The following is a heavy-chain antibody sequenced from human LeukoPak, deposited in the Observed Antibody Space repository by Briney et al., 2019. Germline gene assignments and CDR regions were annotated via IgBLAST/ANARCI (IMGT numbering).Heavy chain of an antibody. D-gene: IGHD6-19*01. CDR1: GFIFSNHG. CDR2: IASDGGAK. J-gene: IGHJ4*02. V-gene: IGHV3-30*03. Sequence: GTSLRLSCVASGFIFSNHGMHLVRQAPGKGLEWVSVIASDGGAKFYADSVKGRFTLSRDNPKNMFFLQMNLLTVEDTAIYYCAREATWGQWYFDHWGQGTPVTVSS. CDR3: AREATWGQWYFDH.